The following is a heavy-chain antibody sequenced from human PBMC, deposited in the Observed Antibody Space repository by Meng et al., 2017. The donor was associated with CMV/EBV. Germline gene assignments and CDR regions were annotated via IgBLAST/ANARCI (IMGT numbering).Heavy chain of an antibody. V-gene: IGHV3-48*03. Sequence: GGSLRLSCAASGFTFSSYEMNWVRQAPGKGLEWVSYISSSGSTIYYADSVKGRFTISRDNAKNSLYLQMNSLRAEDTAVYYCASWGGVVPADYWGQGTLVTAPQ. CDR1: GFTFSSYE. CDR3: ASWGGVVPADY. J-gene: IGHJ4*02. D-gene: IGHD2-2*01. CDR2: ISSSGSTI.